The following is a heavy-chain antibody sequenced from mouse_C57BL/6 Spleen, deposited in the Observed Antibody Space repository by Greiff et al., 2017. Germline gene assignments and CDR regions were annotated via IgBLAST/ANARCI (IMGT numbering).Heavy chain of an antibody. CDR2: IHPNSGST. D-gene: IGHD1-1*01. J-gene: IGHJ3*01. CDR1: GYTFTSYW. CDR3: APNYYGASPWFAY. Sequence: QVQLQQSGAELVKPGASVTLSCKASGYTFTSYWMHWVKQRPGQGLEWIGMIHPNSGSTNYNEKFKSKATLTVDKSSSASYMQLSGLTSEGSAVYYCAPNYYGASPWFAYWGQGTLVTVSA. V-gene: IGHV1-64*01.